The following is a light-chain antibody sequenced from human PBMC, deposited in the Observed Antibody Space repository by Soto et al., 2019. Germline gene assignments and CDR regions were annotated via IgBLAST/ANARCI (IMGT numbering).Light chain of an antibody. CDR1: SSDVGSYDL. CDR3: SSYTTSYFYV. CDR2: GVK. J-gene: IGLJ1*01. V-gene: IGLV2-14*02. Sequence: QSALTQPASVSGSPGQSITISCTGTSSDVGSYDLVSWYQQHPGKAPKLLIYGVKNRPSGVSYRFSASKSAFTASLTISGLQAEDEAHYYCSSYTTSYFYVFGPGTKVTVL.